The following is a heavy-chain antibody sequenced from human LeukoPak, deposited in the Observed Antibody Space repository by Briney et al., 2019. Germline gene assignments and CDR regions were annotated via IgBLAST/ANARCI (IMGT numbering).Heavy chain of an antibody. V-gene: IGHV3-7*03. J-gene: IGHJ4*02. CDR3: ARAPYSSSWFDY. CDR1: GFTCSSYW. CDR2: IKQDGSEK. D-gene: IGHD6-13*01. Sequence: GGSLRLSCAASGFTCSSYWMSWVRQAPGKGLEWVANIKQDGSEKYYVDSVKGRFTISRDNAKNSLYLQMNSLRAEDTAVYYCARAPYSSSWFDYWGQGILVTVSS.